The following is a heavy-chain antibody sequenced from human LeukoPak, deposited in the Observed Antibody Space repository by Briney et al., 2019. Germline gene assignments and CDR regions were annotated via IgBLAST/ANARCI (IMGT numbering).Heavy chain of an antibody. CDR1: GFTVSSNY. Sequence: PGGSLRLSCAASGFTVSSNYMSWVRQAPGKGLEWVSIIYSGGSTFYADSVKGRFTISRDNSKNTLYLQMNSLRAEDTAFYYCARVGYSSGWRAPDFDYWGQGTLVTVSS. V-gene: IGHV3-53*01. CDR2: IYSGGST. D-gene: IGHD6-19*01. J-gene: IGHJ4*02. CDR3: ARVGYSSGWRAPDFDY.